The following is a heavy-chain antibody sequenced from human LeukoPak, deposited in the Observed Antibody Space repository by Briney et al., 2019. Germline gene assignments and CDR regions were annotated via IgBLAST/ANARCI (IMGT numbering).Heavy chain of an antibody. CDR1: GFTFSNYD. J-gene: IGHJ3*02. CDR3: ARVLTVRSGGYDAFDI. Sequence: GGSLGLSCAASGFTFSNYDMHWVRQATGKGLEWVSAIDSAGDTYYPGSVKGRFTISRENGKNSLYLQMNSLRAGDTAVYYCARVLTVRSGGYDAFDIWGQGTMVTVSS. V-gene: IGHV3-13*01. D-gene: IGHD6-25*01. CDR2: IDSAGDT.